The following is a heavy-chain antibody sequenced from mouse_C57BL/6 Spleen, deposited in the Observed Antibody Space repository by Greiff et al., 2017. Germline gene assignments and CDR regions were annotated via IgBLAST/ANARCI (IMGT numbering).Heavy chain of an antibody. CDR3: ASGYYVFAY. CDR1: GYAFSSSW. Sequence: QVQLQQSGPELVKPGASVKISCKASGYAFSSSWMNWVKQRPGKGLEWIGRIYPGDGDTNYNGKFKGKATLTADKSSSTAYMQLSSLTSEDSAVYCCASGYYVFAYWGQGTLVTVSA. CDR2: IYPGDGDT. V-gene: IGHV1-82*01. D-gene: IGHD2-3*01. J-gene: IGHJ3*01.